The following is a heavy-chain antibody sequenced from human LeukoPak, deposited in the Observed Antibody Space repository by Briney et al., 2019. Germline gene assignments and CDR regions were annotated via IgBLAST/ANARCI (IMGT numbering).Heavy chain of an antibody. CDR2: MNPNSGNT. D-gene: IGHD3-3*01. CDR1: GYTFTSYD. Sequence: ASVKVSCKASGYTFTSYDINWVRQATGQGLEWMGWMNPNSGNTGYAQKFQGRVTMTRNTSISTAYMELSSLRSEDTAVYYCARGRTGITIFGVVSQDWFDPWGQGTLVTVSS. V-gene: IGHV1-8*01. J-gene: IGHJ5*02. CDR3: ARGRTGITIFGVVSQDWFDP.